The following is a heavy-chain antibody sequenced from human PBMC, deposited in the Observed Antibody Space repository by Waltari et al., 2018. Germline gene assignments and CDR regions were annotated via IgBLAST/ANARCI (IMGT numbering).Heavy chain of an antibody. CDR3: AREKGYSSGNLDY. J-gene: IGHJ4*02. D-gene: IGHD6-19*01. V-gene: IGHV5-51*01. CDR1: GYSFTTYW. CDR2: SDPGEHDT. Sequence: EVQLVQSGAEVKKPGESLKISCKGSGYSFTTYWIGWVRRMPGKGLEWMGLSDPGEHDTRYSPSFQGQVTSSADKSISTTYLQWSTLKASDTAMYYCAREKGYSSGNLDYWGQGTLVTVSS.